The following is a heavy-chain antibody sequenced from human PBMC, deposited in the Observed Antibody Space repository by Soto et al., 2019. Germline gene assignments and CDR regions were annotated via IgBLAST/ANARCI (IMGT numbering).Heavy chain of an antibody. V-gene: IGHV1-18*01. CDR1: GYTFTNYG. Sequence: QVQLVQSGAEVKRPGASVKVSCKASGYTFTNYGISWVRQAPGQGLEWMGWISAYNGNTDYAQKFQGRLTMTTDTSTSTADMELRSLRSDDTAVYYCARDRGSSGLFDYWGQGTLVTVSS. CDR2: ISAYNGNT. J-gene: IGHJ4*02. D-gene: IGHD3-22*01. CDR3: ARDRGSSGLFDY.